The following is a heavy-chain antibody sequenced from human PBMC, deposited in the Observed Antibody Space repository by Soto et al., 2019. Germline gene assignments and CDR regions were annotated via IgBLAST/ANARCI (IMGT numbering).Heavy chain of an antibody. V-gene: IGHV3-15*07. CDR3: SVWFGGSRY. CDR1: GFTFSNAW. Sequence: QLVESGGGLVKPGGSLRLSCAATGFTFSNAWMNWVRQAPGKGLEWVGRIKSEVDGGTTDYAAPVKGRFTISRDDSKKTLYLQMNSLKTEDTAVYYCSVWFGGSRYWGQGTLVTVSS. CDR2: IKSEVDGGTT. J-gene: IGHJ4*02. D-gene: IGHD3-10*01.